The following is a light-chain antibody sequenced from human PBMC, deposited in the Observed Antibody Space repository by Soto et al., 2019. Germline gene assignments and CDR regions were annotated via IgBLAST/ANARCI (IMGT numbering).Light chain of an antibody. CDR2: GAS. CDR1: QSVGNN. CDR3: QQYNNWPQLT. J-gene: IGKJ4*01. V-gene: IGKV3-15*01. Sequence: RVMTQSPATLSVSLGERATLSCRASQSVGNNLAWYQQKPGQAPRLLIYGASTRATGIPARFSGGGSGTEFTLTISSLQSEDFAVYFCQQYNNWPQLTFGGGTKVEIK.